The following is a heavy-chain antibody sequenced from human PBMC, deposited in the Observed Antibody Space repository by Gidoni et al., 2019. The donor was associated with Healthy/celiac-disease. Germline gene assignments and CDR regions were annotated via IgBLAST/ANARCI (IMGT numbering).Heavy chain of an antibody. J-gene: IGHJ4*02. CDR1: GFTFSSDA. CDR3: AKDMGGYSYGANFDY. D-gene: IGHD5-18*01. V-gene: IGHV3-23*01. Sequence: EVQLLESGGGLVQPGGSLSLSCAASGFTFSSDAMSWVRQAPGQGLEWVSAISGSGGSTYYADSVKGRFTISRDNSKNTLYLQMNSLRAEDTAVYYCAKDMGGYSYGANFDYWGQGTLVTVSS. CDR2: ISGSGGST.